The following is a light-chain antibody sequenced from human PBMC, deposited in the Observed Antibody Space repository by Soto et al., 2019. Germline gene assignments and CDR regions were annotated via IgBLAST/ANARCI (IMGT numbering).Light chain of an antibody. Sequence: DIQMTQSPSSLSASVGDRVTISCRASQSISSYLNWYQQKPGKAPNLLIDAASSLQSGVPPRFSGSGSGTDFTLTISSLQPEDFATYYCQQSYSSPPTFGQGTKVDIK. CDR1: QSISSY. CDR3: QQSYSSPPT. J-gene: IGKJ1*01. V-gene: IGKV1-39*01. CDR2: AAS.